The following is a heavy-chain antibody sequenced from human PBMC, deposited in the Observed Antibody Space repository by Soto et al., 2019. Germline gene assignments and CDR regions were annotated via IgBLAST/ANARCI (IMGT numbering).Heavy chain of an antibody. Sequence: SETLSLTCTVSGDSISSSSYYWGWIRQPPGKGLEWIGNIYYSGSTNYNPSLKSRVTISVDTSKNQFSLKLSSVTAADTAVYYCARVRDKRAIAVAGIGSGYYFDYWGQGTLVTAPQ. CDR3: ARVRDKRAIAVAGIGSGYYFDY. CDR1: GDSISSSSYY. CDR2: IYYSGST. V-gene: IGHV4-39*07. J-gene: IGHJ4*02. D-gene: IGHD6-19*01.